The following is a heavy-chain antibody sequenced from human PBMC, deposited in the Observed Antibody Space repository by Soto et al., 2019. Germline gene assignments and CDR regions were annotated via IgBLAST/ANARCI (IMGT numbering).Heavy chain of an antibody. CDR2: IYYSGST. CDR3: SSGRRGLSY. D-gene: IGHD6-6*01. CDR1: GGSIISCGYY. V-gene: IGHV4-31*03. Sequence: SETLSLTCTVSGGSIISCGYYWSLIRQHPGKGLEWIGYIYYSGSTYYNPSLKSRVTISVDTSKNQFSLKLSSVTAADTAVYYCSSGRRGLSYWGQGTLVTVSS. J-gene: IGHJ4*02.